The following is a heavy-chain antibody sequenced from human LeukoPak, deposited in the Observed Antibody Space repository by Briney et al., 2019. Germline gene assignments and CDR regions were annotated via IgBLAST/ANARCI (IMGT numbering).Heavy chain of an antibody. J-gene: IGHJ4*02. CDR2: IYYSGST. D-gene: IGHD3-16*02. Sequence: SETLSLTCTVSGGSISPYYWSWIRQPPGKGLEWIGYIYYSGSTNYNPSLKSRVTISVDTSKNQFSLKLSSVTAADTAVYYCARDLATRQRTGLYDSWGQGALVTVSS. V-gene: IGHV4-59*01. CDR1: GGSISPYY. CDR3: ARDLATRQRTGLYDS.